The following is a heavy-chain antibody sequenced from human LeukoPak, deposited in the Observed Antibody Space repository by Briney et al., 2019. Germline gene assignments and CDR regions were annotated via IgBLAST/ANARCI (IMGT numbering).Heavy chain of an antibody. CDR2: IYYSGST. Sequence: PSETLSLTCTVSGGSISSYYWSWIRQPPGKGLEWIGYIYYSGSTNYNPSLKSRVTISVDTSKNQFSLKLSSVTAADTAVYYCARDLAGYYDSSGYYSDGSHFDYWGQGTLVTVSS. D-gene: IGHD3-22*01. CDR1: GGSISSYY. V-gene: IGHV4-59*01. CDR3: ARDLAGYYDSSGYYSDGSHFDY. J-gene: IGHJ4*02.